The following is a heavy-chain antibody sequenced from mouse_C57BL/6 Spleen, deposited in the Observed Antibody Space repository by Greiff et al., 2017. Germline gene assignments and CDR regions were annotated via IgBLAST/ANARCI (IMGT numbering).Heavy chain of an antibody. CDR2: IYPRSGNT. J-gene: IGHJ4*01. V-gene: IGHV1-81*01. Sequence: VQLQPSGAELARPGASVKLSCKASGYTFTSYGISWVKQRTGQGLEWIGEIYPRSGNTYYNEKFKGKATLTADKSSSTAYMELRSLTSEDSAVYFCARASRGYYAMDYWGQGTSVTVSS. CDR3: ARASRGYYAMDY. D-gene: IGHD1-1*01. CDR1: GYTFTSYG.